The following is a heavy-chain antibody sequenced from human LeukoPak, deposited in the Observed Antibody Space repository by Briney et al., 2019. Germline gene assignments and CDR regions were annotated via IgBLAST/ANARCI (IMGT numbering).Heavy chain of an antibody. J-gene: IGHJ5*02. Sequence: ASVKVSCKTSESIFTGSFIHWVRQAPGQGLEWMGWMKPNNGGTHYAQNFKDRVTLTSDTSVSTGNMELNRLRSDDTAVYSCVVKTFYYDSGTMTSNWYEPWGQGTLVTVSS. CDR3: VVKTFYYDSGTMTSNWYEP. CDR1: ESIFTGSF. D-gene: IGHD3-10*01. CDR2: MKPNNGGT. V-gene: IGHV1-2*02.